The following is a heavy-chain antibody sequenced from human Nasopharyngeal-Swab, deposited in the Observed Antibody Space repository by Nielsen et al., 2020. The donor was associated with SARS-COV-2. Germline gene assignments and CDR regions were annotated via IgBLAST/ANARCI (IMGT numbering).Heavy chain of an antibody. CDR1: GVTFSNAW. J-gene: IGHJ6*02. D-gene: IGHD4-17*01. V-gene: IGHV3-15*01. CDR2: IKSKTDGGTT. Sequence: GESLKISCAASGVTFSNAWMNCVRQAPGKGLECTSRIKSKTDGGTTDYAAPVKGRFTISRDDSKNTLYLQMNSLKTEDSAVYYYTTEYGDYNYYYYYYVMDVWGQGTTVTVSS. CDR3: TTEYGDYNYYYYYYVMDV.